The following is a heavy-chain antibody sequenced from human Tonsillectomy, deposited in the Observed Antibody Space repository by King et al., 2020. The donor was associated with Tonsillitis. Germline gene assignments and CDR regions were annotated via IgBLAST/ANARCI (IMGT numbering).Heavy chain of an antibody. J-gene: IGHJ4*02. Sequence: QLQESGSGLVKPSQTLSLTCAVSGGSISSGGYYWSWIRQPPGKGLEWIGYIYHSGTTFYNPSLKSRVTISVDRSKNQFSLKLSSVTAADTAVYYCARGYYSFDFWGQGPLVSVSS. D-gene: IGHD3-22*01. CDR1: GGSISSGGYY. V-gene: IGHV4-30-2*01. CDR2: IYHSGTT. CDR3: ARGYYSFDF.